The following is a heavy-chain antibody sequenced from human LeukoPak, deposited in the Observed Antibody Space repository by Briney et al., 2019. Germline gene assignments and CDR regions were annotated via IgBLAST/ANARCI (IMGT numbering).Heavy chain of an antibody. CDR2: ISYDGSNK. CDR1: GFTFSSYA. V-gene: IGHV3-30*04. CDR3: AKVRWGSDNALDS. Sequence: GGSLRLSCAASGFTFSSYAMHWVRQAPGKGLEWVAVISYDGSNKYYADSVKGRFTISRDNSKNTLYLQMNSLRAEDTAVYYCAKVRWGSDNALDSWGQGTLVTGSS. D-gene: IGHD3-16*01. J-gene: IGHJ4*02.